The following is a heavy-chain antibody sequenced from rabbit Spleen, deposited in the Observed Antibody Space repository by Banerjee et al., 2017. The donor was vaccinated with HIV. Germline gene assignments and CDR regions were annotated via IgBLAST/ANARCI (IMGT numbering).Heavy chain of an antibody. V-gene: IGHV1S40*01. D-gene: IGHD1-1*01. Sequence: QSLEESGGGLVQPEGSLTLTCTASGFSFTSGYDMCWVRQAPGKGLEWIGIIYGAKGSTDYASWVNGRFTISSDNAQNTVFLQMTSLTVADTATYFCARDPAYSSGSGSAIPYLWGPGSLV. CDR2: IYGAKGST. CDR3: ARDPAYSSGSGSAIPYL. CDR1: GFSFTSGYD. J-gene: IGHJ4*01.